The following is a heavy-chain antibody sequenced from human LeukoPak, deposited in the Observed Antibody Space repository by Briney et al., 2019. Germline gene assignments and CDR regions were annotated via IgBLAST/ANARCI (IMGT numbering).Heavy chain of an antibody. J-gene: IGHJ6*02. CDR2: IYPGDSDT. V-gene: IGHV5-51*01. CDR3: ARQDYYGVDV. CDR1: GYTFTSYW. Sequence: GESLKISCKGSGYTFTSYWIAWVRQMPGKGLEWMGVIYPGDSDTRYSPSFQGQVSISADKSISTVHLQWSSLKASDTAMYYCARQDYYGVDVWAKGPRSPSP.